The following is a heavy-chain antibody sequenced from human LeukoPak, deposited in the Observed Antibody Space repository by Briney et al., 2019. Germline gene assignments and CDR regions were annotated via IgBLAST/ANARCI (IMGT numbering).Heavy chain of an antibody. J-gene: IGHJ2*01. V-gene: IGHV4-30-4*01. CDR1: GGSISSGDYY. CDR2: IYYSGST. CDR3: ARHFSPGDYWYFDL. Sequence: PSETLSLTCTVSGGSISSGDYYWSWIRQPPGKGLEWIGYIYYSGSTYYNPSLKSRVTISVDTSKNQFSLKLSSVTAADTAVYYCARHFSPGDYWYFDLWGRGTLVTVSS. D-gene: IGHD3-3*02.